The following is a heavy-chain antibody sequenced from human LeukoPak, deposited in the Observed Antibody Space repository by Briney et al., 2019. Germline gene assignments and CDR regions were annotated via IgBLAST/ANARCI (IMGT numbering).Heavy chain of an antibody. J-gene: IGHJ4*02. CDR1: GATFSSYA. CDR3: ARGQGEPGLDRSGYSSGWYAVFDY. Sequence: SVKVSCKASGATFSSYAISWVRQAPGQGLEWMGGIIPIFGTANNAQKFQGRVTITADESTSTAYMELSSLRSEDTAVYYCARGQGEPGLDRSGYSSGWYAVFDYWGQGTLVTVSS. D-gene: IGHD6-19*01. CDR2: IIPIFGTA. V-gene: IGHV1-69*13.